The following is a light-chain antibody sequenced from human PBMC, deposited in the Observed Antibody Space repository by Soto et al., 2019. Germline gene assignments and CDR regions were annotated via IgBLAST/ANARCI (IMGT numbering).Light chain of an antibody. V-gene: IGKV1-39*01. CDR1: QSISNY. CDR2: AAS. CDR3: QQSYSTPRT. Sequence: DIQMTQSPSSLSASVGDRVTITCRASQSISNYLNWYQQKPGKAPKLLMYAASSLQSGVPSRFSGSVSGTDFTLTISSLQPEDFATYYCQQSYSTPRTFGQVTKVEIK. J-gene: IGKJ1*01.